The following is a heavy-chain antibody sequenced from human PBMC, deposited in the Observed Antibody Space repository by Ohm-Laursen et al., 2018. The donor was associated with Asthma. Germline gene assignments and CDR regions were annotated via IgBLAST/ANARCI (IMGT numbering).Heavy chain of an antibody. D-gene: IGHD6-19*01. CDR2: ISSSSSYI. CDR3: ARVGYSSGWYSY. J-gene: IGHJ4*02. Sequence: SLRLSCTASGFTFSSYSMNWVRQAPGKGLEWVSSISSSSSYIYYADSVKGRFTISRDNAKNSLYLQMNSLRAKDTAVYYCARVGYSSGWYSYWGQGTLVTVSS. V-gene: IGHV3-21*01. CDR1: GFTFSSYS.